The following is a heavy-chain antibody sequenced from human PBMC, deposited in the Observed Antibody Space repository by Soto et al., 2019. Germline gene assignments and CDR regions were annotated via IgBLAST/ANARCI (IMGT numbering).Heavy chain of an antibody. D-gene: IGHD2-15*01. Sequence: GASVKVSCKASGYTFTGYYMHWVRQAPGQGLEWMGWINPNSGGTNYAQKFQGWVTMTRDTSISTAYMELSRLRSDDTAVYYCARGGGGYCSGGSCYHNLYYFDYWGQGTL. CDR2: INPNSGGT. CDR1: GYTFTGYY. V-gene: IGHV1-2*04. CDR3: ARGGGGYCSGGSCYHNLYYFDY. J-gene: IGHJ4*02.